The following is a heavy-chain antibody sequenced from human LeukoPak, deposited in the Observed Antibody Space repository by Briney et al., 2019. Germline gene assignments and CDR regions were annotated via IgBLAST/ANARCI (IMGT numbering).Heavy chain of an antibody. CDR2: INPNSGGT. CDR1: GYTFTGYY. J-gene: IGHJ4*02. CDR3: ARDQAGTGSPGDY. D-gene: IGHD6-13*01. Sequence: ASVKVSCNASGYTFTGYYMHWVRQAPGQGLEWMGWINPNSGGTNYAQKFQGWVTMTRDTSISTAYMELSRLRSDDTAVYYCARDQAGTGSPGDYWGQGTLVTVSS. V-gene: IGHV1-2*04.